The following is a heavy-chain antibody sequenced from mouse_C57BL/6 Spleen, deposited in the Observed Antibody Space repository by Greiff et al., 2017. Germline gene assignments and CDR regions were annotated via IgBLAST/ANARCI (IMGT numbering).Heavy chain of an antibody. D-gene: IGHD1-1*01. CDR2: INPRSGYT. Sequence: VQLQQSGAELAKPGASVKLSCKASGYTFTSYWMHWVKQRPGQGLEWIGYINPRSGYTKYNQKFKDKATLTADKSSRTAYMPLSSLTYEDAAVYYCAIGSRGNCFGYWGQGTTLTVSS. V-gene: IGHV1-7*01. CDR3: AIGSRGNCFGY. J-gene: IGHJ2*01. CDR1: GYTFTSYW.